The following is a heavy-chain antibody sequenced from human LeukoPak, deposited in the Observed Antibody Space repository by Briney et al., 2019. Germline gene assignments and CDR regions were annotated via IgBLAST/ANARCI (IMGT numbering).Heavy chain of an antibody. J-gene: IGHJ6*02. CDR2: IYYSGSN. D-gene: IGHD4-23*01. CDR3: ARGDYGGNSGYYYGMDV. Sequence: SETLSLTCTVSGGSISGYYWNWIRQPPGKGLEWIGYIYYSGSNSYNPSLKSRVTISVDTSKNQFSLNLTSLTAADTAVYYCARGDYGGNSGYYYGMDVWGQGTTVTVSS. CDR1: GGSISGYY. V-gene: IGHV4-59*08.